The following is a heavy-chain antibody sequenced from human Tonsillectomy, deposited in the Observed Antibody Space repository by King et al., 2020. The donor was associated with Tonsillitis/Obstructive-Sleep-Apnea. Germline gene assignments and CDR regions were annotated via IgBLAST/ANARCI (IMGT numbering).Heavy chain of an antibody. V-gene: IGHV4-39*01. CDR3: ARRGGSYLD. D-gene: IGHD1-26*01. J-gene: IGHJ4*02. CDR1: GGSISSSSYY. Sequence: QLQESGPGLVKPSETLSLTCTVSGGSISSSSYYWGWIRQPPGKGLEWIGSNYDSGSTYYNPSLKSRVTISVDTSKNQFSLTLSSVTAADTAVYYCARRGGSYLDWGQGTLVTVSS. CDR2: NYDSGST.